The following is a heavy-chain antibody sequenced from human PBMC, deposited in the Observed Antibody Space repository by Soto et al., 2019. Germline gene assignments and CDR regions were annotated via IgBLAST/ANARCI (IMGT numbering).Heavy chain of an antibody. J-gene: IGHJ4*02. D-gene: IGHD3-22*01. V-gene: IGHV4-34*01. CDR2: INHSGST. CDR3: ARGRYYYDSSGSRYFDY. Sequence: PSETLSLTCAVYGGSFSGYYWSWIRQPPGKGLEWIGEINHSGSTNYNPSLKSRVTISVDTSKNQFSLKLSSVTAADTAVYYCARGRYYYDSSGSRYFDYWGQGTLVTVSS. CDR1: GGSFSGYY.